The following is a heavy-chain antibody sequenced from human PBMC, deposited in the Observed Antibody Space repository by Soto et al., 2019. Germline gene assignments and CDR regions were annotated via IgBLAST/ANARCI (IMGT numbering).Heavy chain of an antibody. CDR2: IIPIFGTA. Sequence: QVQLVQSGAEVQKPGSSVKVSCKASVGTLSSYAISWVRQAPGQGLEWMGGIIPIFGTANYAQKFQGRETITADESTSTAYMELSSLRSEDTAVYYCASQSSGSYYDPYYHYGMDVWGQGTTVTVSS. V-gene: IGHV1-69*01. CDR1: VGTLSSYA. CDR3: ASQSSGSYYDPYYHYGMDV. D-gene: IGHD3-10*01. J-gene: IGHJ6*02.